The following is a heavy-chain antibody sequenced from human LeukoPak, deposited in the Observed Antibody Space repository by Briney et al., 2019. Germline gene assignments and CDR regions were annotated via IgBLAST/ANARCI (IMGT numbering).Heavy chain of an antibody. CDR2: INWNGGST. Sequence: GGSLRLSCVASGFTFDDYGMSWVRQAPGKGLEWVSGINWNGGSTGYVDSVKGRFTISRDNAKNSLYLQMNSLRAEDTAFYYCARDGITIFGVVIPPGYWGQGTLVTVSS. J-gene: IGHJ4*02. CDR1: GFTFDDYG. V-gene: IGHV3-20*04. CDR3: ARDGITIFGVVIPPGY. D-gene: IGHD3-3*01.